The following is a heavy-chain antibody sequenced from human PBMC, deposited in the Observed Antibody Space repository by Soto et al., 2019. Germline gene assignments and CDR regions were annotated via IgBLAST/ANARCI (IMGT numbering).Heavy chain of an antibody. CDR1: GGSISSGGYY. CDR3: ARDRPPRTDYGMDV. V-gene: IGHV4-31*03. CDR2: IYYSGST. J-gene: IGHJ6*02. Sequence: QVQLQESGPGLVKPSQTLSLTCTVSGGSISSGGYYWSWIRQHPGKGLEWIGYIYYSGSTYYNPSLKSRVTISVDTSKNQFPLKLSSVTAADTAVYYCARDRPPRTDYGMDVWGQGTTVTVSS.